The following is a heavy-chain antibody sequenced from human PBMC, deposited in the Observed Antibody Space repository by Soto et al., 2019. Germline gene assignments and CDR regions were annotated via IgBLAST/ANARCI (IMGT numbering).Heavy chain of an antibody. J-gene: IGHJ6*02. CDR2: IYYSGST. CDR1: GGSISSYY. D-gene: IGHD6-25*01. Sequence: SETLSLTCTVSGGSISSYYWSWIRQPPGKGLEWIGYIYYSGSTNYNPSLKSRVTISVDTSKNQFSLKLSSVTAADTAVYYCARDGGYSTGLGYYYYGMDVWGQGTTVTVSS. V-gene: IGHV4-59*01. CDR3: ARDGGYSTGLGYYYYGMDV.